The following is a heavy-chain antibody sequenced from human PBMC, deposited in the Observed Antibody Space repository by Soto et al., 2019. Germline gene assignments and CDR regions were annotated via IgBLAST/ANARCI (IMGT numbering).Heavy chain of an antibody. V-gene: IGHV3-49*03. J-gene: IGHJ3*02. CDR1: GFTFGDYA. D-gene: IGHD5-12*01. CDR2: VRSNTYGGTT. Sequence: GGSLRLSCTASGFTFGDYAMSWFRQAPGKGLEWVGFVRSNTYGGTTEYAASVEGRLTISRDDSKTIAYLQMSSLKTEDTAVYYWTRACNGYPRGAFDIWGQGPMVTV. CDR3: TRACNGYPRGAFDI.